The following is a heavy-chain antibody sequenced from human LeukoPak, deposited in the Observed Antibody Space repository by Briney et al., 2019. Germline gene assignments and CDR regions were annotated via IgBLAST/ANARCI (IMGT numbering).Heavy chain of an antibody. D-gene: IGHD2-2*01. CDR2: VYYSGST. J-gene: IGHJ3*02. Sequence: SETLSLTCTVSGGSINSYYWSWIRQSPGKGLEWIGYVYYSGSTKYNPSLKSRATTSVDTSKNQFSLKLDSVTAADTAVYYCARRAEPCSGTSCPGAFDIWGQGTMVTVSS. CDR3: ARRAEPCSGTSCPGAFDI. CDR1: GGSINSYY. V-gene: IGHV4-59*01.